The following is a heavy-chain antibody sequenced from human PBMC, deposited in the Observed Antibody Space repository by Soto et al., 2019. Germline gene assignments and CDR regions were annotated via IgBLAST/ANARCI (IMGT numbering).Heavy chain of an antibody. CDR2: IIPIFGTA. CDR3: ARSGGDYYYYYGMDV. V-gene: IGHV1-69*13. Sequence: ASVKVSCKASGGTFSSYAISWVRQAPGQGLEWMGGIIPIFGTANYAQKFQGRVTINADESTSTAYMELSSLRSEDTAVYYCARSGGDYYYYYGMDVWGQGTTVTVSS. D-gene: IGHD2-21*02. J-gene: IGHJ6*02. CDR1: GGTFSSYA.